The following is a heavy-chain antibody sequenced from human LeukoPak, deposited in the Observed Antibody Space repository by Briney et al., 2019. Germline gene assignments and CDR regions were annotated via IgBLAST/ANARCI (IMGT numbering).Heavy chain of an antibody. D-gene: IGHD4-17*01. Sequence: GGSLRLSCAASGFTFSRFGMHWVRQAPGKGLEWVAVISYDGSNKYYGDSVKGRFTISRDNSKNTLYLQMNSLRAEDTAVYYCAKDGLYGDYLGYWGQGTLVTVSS. V-gene: IGHV3-30*18. CDR1: GFTFSRFG. J-gene: IGHJ4*02. CDR2: ISYDGSNK. CDR3: AKDGLYGDYLGY.